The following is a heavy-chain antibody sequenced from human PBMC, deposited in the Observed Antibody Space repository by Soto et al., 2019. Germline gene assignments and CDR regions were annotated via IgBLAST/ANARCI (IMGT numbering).Heavy chain of an antibody. CDR2: IYYSGST. D-gene: IGHD3-10*01. J-gene: IGHJ6*02. Sequence: LSLTCTVSGGSISSGGYYWSWIRQHPGKGLEWIGYIYYSGSTYYNPSLKSRVTISVDTSKNQFSLKLSSVTAADTAVYYCARAGITMVRGVSGGMDVWGQGTTVTVSS. V-gene: IGHV4-31*03. CDR1: GGSISSGGYY. CDR3: ARAGITMVRGVSGGMDV.